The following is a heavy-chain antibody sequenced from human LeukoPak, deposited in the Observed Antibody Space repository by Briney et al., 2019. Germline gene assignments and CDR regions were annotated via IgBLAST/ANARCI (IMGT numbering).Heavy chain of an antibody. V-gene: IGHV3-23*01. CDR2: ISGSGGST. CDR1: GFTFSSYA. J-gene: IGHJ4*02. CDR3: AKAGEGARGVGYYFDY. D-gene: IGHD3-10*01. Sequence: GGSLRLSCAASGFTFSSYAMSWVRQAPGKGLEWVSAISGSGGSTYYADSVKGRFTISRDNSKNTLYLQMNSLRAEDTAVYYCAKAGEGARGVGYYFDYWGQGTLVTVSS.